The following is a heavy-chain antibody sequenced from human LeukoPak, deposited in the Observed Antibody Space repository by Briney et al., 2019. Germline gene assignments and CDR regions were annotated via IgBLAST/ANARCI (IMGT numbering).Heavy chain of an antibody. V-gene: IGHV4-59*08. J-gene: IGHJ4*02. CDR1: GGSLSSYY. CDR2: IYYSGST. Sequence: HPSETLSLTCTVSGGSLSSYYWSWIRQPPGKGLEWIGYIYYSGSTNYNPSLKSRVTISVDTSKNQFSLKLSSVTAADTAVYYCATHMGLGYSYGYPYFDYWGQGTLVTVSS. CDR3: ATHMGLGYSYGYPYFDY. D-gene: IGHD5-18*01.